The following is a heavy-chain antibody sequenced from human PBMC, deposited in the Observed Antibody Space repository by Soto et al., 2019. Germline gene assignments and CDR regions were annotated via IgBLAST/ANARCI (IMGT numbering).Heavy chain of an antibody. CDR1: GYSFTSYW. J-gene: IGHJ6*02. V-gene: IGHV5-51*01. CDR2: IYPGDSDT. CDR3: ARRSDYGDYYYGMDV. D-gene: IGHD4-17*01. Sequence: PGESLKISCKGSGYSFTSYWSGWVRQMPGKGLEWMGIIYPGDSDTRYSPSFQGQVTISADKSISTAYLQWSSLKASDTAMYYCARRSDYGDYYYGMDVWGQGTTVTVSS.